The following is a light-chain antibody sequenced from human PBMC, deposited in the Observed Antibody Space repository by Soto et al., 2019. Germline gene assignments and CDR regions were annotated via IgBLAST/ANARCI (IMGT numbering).Light chain of an antibody. J-gene: IGLJ1*01. CDR3: GSYTSSSPRLYV. CDR1: SSDVGGYNY. V-gene: IGLV2-14*01. Sequence: QSVLTQPASVSGSPGQSITISCTGTSSDVGGYNYVSWYQQHPGKAPKLMIYDVSNRPSGVSNRFSGSKSGNTASLTTSGLQAEDEAEYYCGSYTSSSPRLYVFGTGTKVTVL. CDR2: DVS.